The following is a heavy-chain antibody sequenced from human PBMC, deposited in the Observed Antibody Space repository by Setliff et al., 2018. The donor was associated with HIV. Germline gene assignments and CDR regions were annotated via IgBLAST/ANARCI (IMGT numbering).Heavy chain of an antibody. Sequence: ASVKVSCKASGYTFTGYYMHWVRQAPGQGLEWMGWINPNSGGTNYAQKFQGRVTMTRDTSISTAYMELSRLRSDDTAIYYCAKDLDPDYYDSSQPGYWGQGTLVTVSS. CDR1: GYTFTGYY. CDR2: INPNSGGT. J-gene: IGHJ4*02. V-gene: IGHV1-2*02. D-gene: IGHD3-22*01. CDR3: AKDLDPDYYDSSQPGY.